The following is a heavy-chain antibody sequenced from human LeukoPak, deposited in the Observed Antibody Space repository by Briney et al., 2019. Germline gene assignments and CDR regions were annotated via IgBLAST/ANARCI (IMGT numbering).Heavy chain of an antibody. D-gene: IGHD2-15*01. CDR3: ATGYAMLMVVPSQLHS. CDR1: GDLFSNYA. Sequence: PGGSLTLSCTSSGDLFSNYAFHLGRQAPGKGLQWVALISHDSNTKYYGDSVRGRFSISRDNSKKTLYLQMTNLRNQDTAVYYCATGYAMLMVVPSQLHSWGQGTLVSVSS. V-gene: IGHV3-30*16. J-gene: IGHJ4*02. CDR2: ISHDSNTK.